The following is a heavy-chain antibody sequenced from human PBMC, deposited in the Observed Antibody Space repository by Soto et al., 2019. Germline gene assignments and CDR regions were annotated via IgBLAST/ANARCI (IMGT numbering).Heavy chain of an antibody. V-gene: IGHV4-4*02. CDR1: SGSISSGHW. CDR3: ATNSYYSLGV. Sequence: QVQLQESGPGLVKPSGTLSLTCAVSSGSISSGHWWNWVRQPPGKGQEWIGEIYHSGSTNYNPSLKSRVTVSVDKSMNQFSLKLTSVTAADTAVYYCATNSYYSLGVWGQGTTVTVSS. J-gene: IGHJ6*02. CDR2: IYHSGST.